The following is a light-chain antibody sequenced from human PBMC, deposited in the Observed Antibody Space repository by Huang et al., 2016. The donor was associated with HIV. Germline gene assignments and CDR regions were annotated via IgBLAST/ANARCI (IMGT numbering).Light chain of an antibody. J-gene: IGKJ2*01. CDR3: QQYDNWPPNT. V-gene: IGKV3-15*01. CDR1: QSISSN. Sequence: EIVLTQSPATLSVSPGERATLTCRASQSISSNLAWYQHKAGQGPRLLIYGASTRATGIPARFSGSGSGTDFTITINSLQSEDVAVYYCQQYDNWPPNTFGQGTKLEIK. CDR2: GAS.